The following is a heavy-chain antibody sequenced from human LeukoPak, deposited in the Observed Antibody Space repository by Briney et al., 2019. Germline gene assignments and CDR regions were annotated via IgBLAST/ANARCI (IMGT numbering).Heavy chain of an antibody. J-gene: IGHJ1*01. CDR1: GDSFSSYH. V-gene: IGHV4-59*01. Sequence: SETLSLTCTVSVSGDSFSSYHWSWLRQPPGKGLGWIGYISSSGSTSYNTSLKSRVTISVDTSKNQFSLKLSSVTAADTAAYYCARVGRGDHTWGSYSCDHWGQGTLVSVSS. CDR2: ISSSGST. CDR3: ARVGRGDHTWGSYSCDH. D-gene: IGHD3-16*01.